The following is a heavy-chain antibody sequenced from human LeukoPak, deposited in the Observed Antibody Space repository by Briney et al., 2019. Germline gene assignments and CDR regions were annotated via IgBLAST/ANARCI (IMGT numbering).Heavy chain of an antibody. D-gene: IGHD3-9*01. Sequence: GGSLRLSCAASGFTFSSYSINWVRQAPGKGLEWVSSISSSSAYIYYADSVKGRFTISRDNAKNSLYLQMNSLRAEDTAVYYCARDKRAIESDILTDYYSGGWFDPWGQGTLVTVSS. J-gene: IGHJ5*02. CDR2: ISSSSAYI. V-gene: IGHV3-21*01. CDR1: GFTFSSYS. CDR3: ARDKRAIESDILTDYYSGGWFDP.